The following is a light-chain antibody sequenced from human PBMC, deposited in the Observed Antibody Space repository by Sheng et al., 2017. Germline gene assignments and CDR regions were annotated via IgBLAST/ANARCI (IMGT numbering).Light chain of an antibody. J-gene: IGKJ2*01. V-gene: IGKV1-5*03. CDR3: LQDYNSPYT. CDR2: KAS. CDR1: QSVSTW. Sequence: DIQMTQSPSTLSASVGDRVSITCRASQSVSTWLAWYQQKPGKAPKLLVYKASTLQSGVPSRFSGSGSGTDFTLTISSLQPEDFATYYCLQDYNSPYTFGQGTRLEMK.